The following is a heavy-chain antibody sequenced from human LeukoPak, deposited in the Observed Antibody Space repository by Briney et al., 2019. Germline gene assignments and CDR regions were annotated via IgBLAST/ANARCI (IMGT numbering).Heavy chain of an antibody. Sequence: ASVKVSCKASGYTFTSYGISWVRQAPGQGLEWMGWISVYNGNTNYAQKLQGRVTMTTDTSTSTAYMELSSLRSEDTAVYYCARDPWEGRWFGELWLGWFDPWGQGTLVTVSS. CDR3: ARDPWEGRWFGELWLGWFDP. CDR2: ISVYNGNT. J-gene: IGHJ5*02. D-gene: IGHD3-10*01. V-gene: IGHV1-18*01. CDR1: GYTFTSYG.